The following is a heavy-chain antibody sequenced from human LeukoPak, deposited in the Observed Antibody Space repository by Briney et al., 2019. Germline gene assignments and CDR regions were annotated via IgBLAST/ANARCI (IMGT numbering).Heavy chain of an antibody. CDR1: GFSFRSYW. Sequence: GGSLRLSCAASGFSFRSYWMSWVRRAPGKGLKWVADIKKDGSERYYVDSVKGRFTISRDNAKNPPFLQMNSLRAEDTAVYYCARGPPYGSRSDYFDYWGQGTLVTVSS. V-gene: IGHV3-7*01. J-gene: IGHJ4*02. CDR2: IKKDGSER. CDR3: ARGPPYGSRSDYFDY. D-gene: IGHD3-10*01.